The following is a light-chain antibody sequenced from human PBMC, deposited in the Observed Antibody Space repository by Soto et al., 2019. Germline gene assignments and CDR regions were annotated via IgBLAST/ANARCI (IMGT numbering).Light chain of an antibody. V-gene: IGKV1-5*03. CDR2: KAS. CDR1: QSISSW. J-gene: IGKJ2*01. Sequence: DIQMTQSPSTLSASVGDRVTITCRASQSISSWLAWYQQKPGKAPKLLIYKASSLESGVPSRFSGSGSGTEVTLPISSLQPDDFATYYCQQYNSYSPYTFGQGTKLEIK. CDR3: QQYNSYSPYT.